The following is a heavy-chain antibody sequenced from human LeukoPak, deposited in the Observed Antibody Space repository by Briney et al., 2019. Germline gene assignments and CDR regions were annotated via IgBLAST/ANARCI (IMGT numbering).Heavy chain of an antibody. J-gene: IGHJ3*02. V-gene: IGHV3-30-3*01. CDR2: ISYDGSNK. CDR1: GFTFSSYA. CDR3: ARDSFSNGIAVAGTAFDI. D-gene: IGHD6-19*01. Sequence: GGSLRLSCAASGFTFSSYAMHWVRQAPGKGLEWVAVISYDGSNKYYADSVKGRFTISRDNSKNTLYLQMNSLRAEDTAVYYCARDSFSNGIAVAGTAFDIWGQGTMVTVSS.